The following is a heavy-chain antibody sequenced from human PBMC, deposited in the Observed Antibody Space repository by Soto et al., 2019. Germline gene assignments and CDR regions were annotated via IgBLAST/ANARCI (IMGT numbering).Heavy chain of an antibody. D-gene: IGHD3-3*01. Sequence: GGSLRLSCAASGFTFSSYSMNWVRQAPGKGLEWVSYISSSSSTIYYADSVKGRFTISRDNAKNSLYLQMNSLRAEDTAVYYCAVNDFWSGYPTENYYYYYMDVWGKGTTVTVSS. CDR1: GFTFSSYS. J-gene: IGHJ6*03. V-gene: IGHV3-48*01. CDR2: ISSSSSTI. CDR3: AVNDFWSGYPTENYYYYYMDV.